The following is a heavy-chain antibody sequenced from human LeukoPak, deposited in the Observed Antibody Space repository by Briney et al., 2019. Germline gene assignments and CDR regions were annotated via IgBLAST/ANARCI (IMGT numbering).Heavy chain of an antibody. CDR1: GFTFSSYS. V-gene: IGHV3-21*01. J-gene: IGHJ5*02. CDR3: ARVYYDSSGYYP. D-gene: IGHD3-22*01. Sequence: GGSLRLSCAASGFTFSSYSMSWVRQAPGKGLEWVSSISSSSSYIYYADSVKGRFTISRDNAKNSLYLQMNRLRAEDTAVYYCARVYYDSSGYYPWGQGTLVTVSS. CDR2: ISSSSSYI.